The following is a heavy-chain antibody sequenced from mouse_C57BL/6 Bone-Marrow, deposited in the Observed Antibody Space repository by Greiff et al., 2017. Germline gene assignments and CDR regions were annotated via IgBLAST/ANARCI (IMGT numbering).Heavy chain of an antibody. CDR2: IDPETGGT. CDR3: TRSCYYGSSSFY. V-gene: IGHV1-15*01. D-gene: IGHD1-1*01. J-gene: IGHJ2*01. Sequence: QVQLKESGAELVRPGASVTLSCKASGYTFTDYEMHWVKQTPVHGLEWIGAIDPETGGTAYNQKFKGKAILTADKSSSTAYMELRSLTSEDSAVYYCTRSCYYGSSSFYWGQGTTLTVSS. CDR1: GYTFTDYE.